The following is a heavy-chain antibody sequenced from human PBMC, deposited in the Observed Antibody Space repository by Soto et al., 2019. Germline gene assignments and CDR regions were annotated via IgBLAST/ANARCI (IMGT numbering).Heavy chain of an antibody. J-gene: IGHJ4*02. CDR1: GYTFSSSG. Sequence: ASVKVSCKASGYTFSSSGFTWVRQAPGQGLEWMGWISANSGNTNYAQKLQGRVTMTTDTSTSTAYMELRGLRSDDTAVYYCARCGNWNYASDSWGQGTLVTVSS. V-gene: IGHV1-18*01. D-gene: IGHD1-7*01. CDR2: ISANSGNT. CDR3: ARCGNWNYASDS.